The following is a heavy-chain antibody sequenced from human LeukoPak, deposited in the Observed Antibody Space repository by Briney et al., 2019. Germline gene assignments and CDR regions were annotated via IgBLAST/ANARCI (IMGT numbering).Heavy chain of an antibody. CDR3: ARDFAGATYFDY. Sequence: SETLSLTCTVAGGSISSYYWSWIRQPPGKGLEWIGYIYYSGSTNYNPSLKSRVTISVDTSKNQFSLKLSSVTAADTAVYYCARDFAGATYFDYWGQGILVTVSS. CDR2: IYYSGST. V-gene: IGHV4-59*01. CDR1: GGSISSYY. J-gene: IGHJ4*02. D-gene: IGHD1-26*01.